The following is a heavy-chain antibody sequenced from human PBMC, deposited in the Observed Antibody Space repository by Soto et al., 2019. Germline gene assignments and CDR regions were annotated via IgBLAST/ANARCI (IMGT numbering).Heavy chain of an antibody. J-gene: IGHJ3*02. CDR3: ARASFEGNYGHIDAFDI. Sequence: SETLSLTCTVSGGSISSGDYYWSWIRQPPGKGLEWIGYIYYSGSTYYNPSLKSRVTISVDTSKNQFSLKLSSVTAADTAVYYCARASFEGNYGHIDAFDIWGQGTMVTVSS. CDR2: IYYSGST. CDR1: GGSISSGDYY. V-gene: IGHV4-30-4*01. D-gene: IGHD1-7*01.